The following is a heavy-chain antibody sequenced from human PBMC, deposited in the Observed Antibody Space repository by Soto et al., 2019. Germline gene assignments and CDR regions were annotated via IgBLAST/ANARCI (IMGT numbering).Heavy chain of an antibody. CDR3: AKETSAYEIDY. D-gene: IGHD5-12*01. CDR1: GFIFSGSA. CDR2: ISYDGNTK. V-gene: IGHV3-30-3*02. Sequence: QVQLVESGGGVVQPGRSLRLSCAASGFIFSGSAMHWVRQAPGKGLEWVAVISYDGNTKYYSDSVKGRFTVSRDNSKNTLYLHMNNLSAEDTTMYYCAKETSAYEIDYWGQGTLVTVSS. J-gene: IGHJ4*02.